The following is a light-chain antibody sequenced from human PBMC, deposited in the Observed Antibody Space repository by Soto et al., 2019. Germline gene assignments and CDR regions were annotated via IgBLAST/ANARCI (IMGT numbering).Light chain of an antibody. Sequence: SVWTQYPGTPSLSPGERATLSCRASQSVGIHLAWYQHKAGQAPRLLIYDAFNRATGIPAKFSGSGSGTDFTLTISSLQPEDFATYYCQQSYGTPPPFGQGTKVDIK. CDR2: DAF. J-gene: IGKJ1*01. CDR1: QSVGIH. V-gene: IGKV3-11*01. CDR3: QQSYGTPPP.